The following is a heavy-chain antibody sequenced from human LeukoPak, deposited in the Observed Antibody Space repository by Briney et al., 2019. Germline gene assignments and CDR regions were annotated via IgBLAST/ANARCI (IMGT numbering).Heavy chain of an antibody. Sequence: GGSLRLSCAASGFTFSSYGMHWVRQAPGKGLEWVAVISFDGSNKYCSDSVKGRFTISRDNSKNTLYLQMNSLRVEDTAVYYCARDQFSSGAYFDSWGRGTLVTVSS. CDR2: ISFDGSNK. CDR1: GFTFSSYG. J-gene: IGHJ4*02. V-gene: IGHV3-30*03. CDR3: ARDQFSSGAYFDS. D-gene: IGHD6-19*01.